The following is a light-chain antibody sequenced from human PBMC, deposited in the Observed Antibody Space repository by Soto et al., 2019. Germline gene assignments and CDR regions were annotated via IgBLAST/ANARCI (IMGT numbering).Light chain of an antibody. J-gene: IGKJ1*01. CDR2: SAS. Sequence: IQMTQSPSSLSASVGDRVIITCRARQGIGNSLAWYQQKAGRVPKLLMHSASTLLSVVPSRFSGSGSGTDFTLTISSLQPEDVATYYSQKYDSAPLTFGQGTKVEI. CDR3: QKYDSAPLT. CDR1: QGIGNS. V-gene: IGKV1-27*01.